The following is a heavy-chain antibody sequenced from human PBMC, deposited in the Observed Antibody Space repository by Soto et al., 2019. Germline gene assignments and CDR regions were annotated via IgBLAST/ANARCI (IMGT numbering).Heavy chain of an antibody. CDR1: GFNVMSYW. D-gene: IGHD3-16*01. CDR2: IKEDGSEI. J-gene: IGHJ4*02. CDR3: ARDIGFDYVN. Sequence: XGSLRLSCAVAGFNVMSYWMSWVRQAPGKGLEWVASIKEDGSEIYYLHSVRGRFSISRDSAGNALHLTMNYLSAEDTGVYFCARDIGFDYVNWGQGTLATVSS. V-gene: IGHV3-7*01.